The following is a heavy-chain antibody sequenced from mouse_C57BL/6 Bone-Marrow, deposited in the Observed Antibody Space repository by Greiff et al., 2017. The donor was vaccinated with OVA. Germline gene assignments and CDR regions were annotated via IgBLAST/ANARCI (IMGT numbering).Heavy chain of an antibody. Sequence: EVKLVESGPGLVKPSQSLSLTCSVTGYSITSGYYWNWIRQFPGNKLEWMGYISYDGSNNYNPSLKNRISITRDTSKNQFFLKLNSVTTEDTATYYCATFYGNYPSWWGQGTLVTVSA. CDR3: ATFYGNYPSW. D-gene: IGHD2-10*01. CDR2: ISYDGSN. V-gene: IGHV3-6*01. J-gene: IGHJ3*02. CDR1: GYSITSGYY.